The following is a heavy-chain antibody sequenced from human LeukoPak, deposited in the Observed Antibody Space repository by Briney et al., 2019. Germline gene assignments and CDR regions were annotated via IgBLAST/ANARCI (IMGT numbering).Heavy chain of an antibody. CDR1: GFTFSSYW. CDR2: INSDGSST. V-gene: IGHV3-74*01. J-gene: IGHJ4*02. CDR3: ARGTGYSYGEGGY. D-gene: IGHD5-18*01. Sequence: LSGRSLRLSCAASGFTFSSYWMHWVRQAPGKGLVWVSRINSDGSSTSYADSVKGRFTISRDNAKNTLYLQMNSLRAKDTAVYYCARGTGYSYGEGGYWGQGTLVTVSS.